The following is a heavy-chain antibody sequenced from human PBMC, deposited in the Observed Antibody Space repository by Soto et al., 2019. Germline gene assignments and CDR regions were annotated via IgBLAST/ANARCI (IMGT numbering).Heavy chain of an antibody. D-gene: IGHD3-3*01. Sequence: GGSLRLSCAVSGFTFSDYYMSWIRQAPGKGLEWVSYISSRGSSIYYADSVEGRFTISRDNAKNSLYLQMNGLRAEDTAVYYCARGYYDFWSGYYISPYGMDVWGQGTTVTVSS. CDR1: GFTFSDYY. CDR2: ISSRGSSI. J-gene: IGHJ6*02. CDR3: ARGYYDFWSGYYISPYGMDV. V-gene: IGHV3-11*01.